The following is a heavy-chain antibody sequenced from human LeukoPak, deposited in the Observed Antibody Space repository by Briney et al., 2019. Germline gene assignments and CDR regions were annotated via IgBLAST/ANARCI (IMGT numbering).Heavy chain of an antibody. V-gene: IGHV3-11*01. CDR3: AKDSYSTTFYYFDH. J-gene: IGHJ4*02. Sequence: GGSLRLSCAASGFTSSDYYMTWIRQPPGKGPEWISYISSNGGTTTYVDSVKGRFTISRDNAKNSLYLQMNSLRADDTAVYYCAKDSYSTTFYYFDHWGQGTLVTVSS. CDR1: GFTSSDYY. D-gene: IGHD2/OR15-2a*01. CDR2: ISSNGGTT.